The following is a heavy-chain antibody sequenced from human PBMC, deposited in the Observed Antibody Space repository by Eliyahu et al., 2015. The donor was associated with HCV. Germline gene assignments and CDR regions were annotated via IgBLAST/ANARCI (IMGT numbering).Heavy chain of an antibody. Sequence: QLHLQESGPGLVKPSGTLSLTCTVSGDSISSINSYWGWVRQPPGKGLGWIGSVYYNGNTXHNPSFTSRVSISADTSKNQFSLKLRSVTAADTALYYCAKREYSSSGLDHWGQGTLVTVSS. CDR3: AKREYSSSGLDH. CDR2: VYYNGNT. D-gene: IGHD6-6*01. J-gene: IGHJ4*02. CDR1: GDSISSINSY. V-gene: IGHV4-39*01.